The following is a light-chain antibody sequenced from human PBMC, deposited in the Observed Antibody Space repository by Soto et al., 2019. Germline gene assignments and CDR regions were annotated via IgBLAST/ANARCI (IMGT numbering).Light chain of an antibody. CDR2: EVS. CDR1: SSDVGSYNL. Sequence: QSALTQPASLSGSPGQSITISCTGTSSDVGSYNLVSWYQQHPGKAPKLMIYEVSKRPSGVSNRFSGSKSGNTASLTISGLRAEDEADYYCCSYAGSSTPFVFGTGTKVTVL. J-gene: IGLJ1*01. V-gene: IGLV2-23*02. CDR3: CSYAGSSTPFV.